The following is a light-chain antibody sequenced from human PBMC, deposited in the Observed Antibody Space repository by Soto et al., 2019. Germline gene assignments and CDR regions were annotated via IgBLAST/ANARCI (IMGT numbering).Light chain of an antibody. CDR2: EVS. CDR1: ASDIGNYNY. CDR3: TSYTARDSVV. V-gene: IGLV2-14*01. Sequence: QSVLTQPASVSGSPGQSITISCTGTASDIGNYNYVSWYQHHPGKGPQLMIYEVSKRPSGVSNRFSGSKSGNTASLTISGLQADDEAHYYCTSYTARDSVVFGGGTKLPVL. J-gene: IGLJ2*01.